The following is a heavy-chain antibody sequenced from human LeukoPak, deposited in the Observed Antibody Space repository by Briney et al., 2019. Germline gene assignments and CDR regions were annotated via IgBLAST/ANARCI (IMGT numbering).Heavy chain of an antibody. CDR2: IYYSGST. CDR3: ARRKTEQWLVHGDYFDY. J-gene: IGHJ4*02. V-gene: IGHV4-39*01. D-gene: IGHD6-19*01. Sequence: PSETLSLTCTVSGGSISSSSYYWGWIRQPPGKGLEWIGRIYYSGSTYYNPSLKSRVTISVDTSKNQFSLKLSSVTAADTAVYYCARRKTEQWLVHGDYFDYWGQGTLVTVSS. CDR1: GGSISSSSYY.